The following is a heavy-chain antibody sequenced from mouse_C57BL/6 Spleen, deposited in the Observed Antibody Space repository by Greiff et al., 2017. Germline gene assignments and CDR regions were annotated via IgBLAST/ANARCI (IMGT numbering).Heavy chain of an antibody. J-gene: IGHJ2*01. CDR3: AKNGDCGSPDY. CDR2: IWRGGST. CDR1: GFSLPSSG. Sequence: VQLVESGPGLVQPSQSLSITCTVSGFSLPSSGVHWVRQSPGKGLEWLGVIWRGGSTDDNAAFMSRLSITKDNSKSQVCFKMNSLQADDTAIYYCAKNGDCGSPDYWGQGTTLTVSS. D-gene: IGHD1-1*01. V-gene: IGHV2-5*01.